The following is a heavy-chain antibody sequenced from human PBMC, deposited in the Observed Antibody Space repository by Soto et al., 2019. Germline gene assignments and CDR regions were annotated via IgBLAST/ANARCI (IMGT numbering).Heavy chain of an antibody. CDR2: MDPNSGST. CDR3: ARERKFDFWRKGLDV. Sequence: QAQLVQSGAEVRKPGASVKVSCKASGYTFTTYDINWVRQAPGQGLEWLGWMDPNSGSTGYAQNFQGRITMIRNISRNTAHMELSSLQSEDTAVYYCARERKFDFWRKGLDVWGQGTTVTVSS. J-gene: IGHJ6*02. V-gene: IGHV1-8*01. D-gene: IGHD3-3*01. CDR1: GYTFTTYD.